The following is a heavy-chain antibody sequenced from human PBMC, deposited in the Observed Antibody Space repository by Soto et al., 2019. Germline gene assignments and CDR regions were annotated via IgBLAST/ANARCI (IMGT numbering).Heavy chain of an antibody. V-gene: IGHV3-21*01. J-gene: IGHJ3*02. CDR1: GFTFSRYY. D-gene: IGHD2-2*01. Sequence: GGSLRLSCAASGFTFSRYYMNWVRQAPGKGLEWVSSISTTSTYTHYADSLKGRFTISRDNAKKLLYLQMDSLRAEDTAVYYCARDDGLSSTNVKAFDIWGQGAKVTVSS. CDR2: ISTTSTYT. CDR3: ARDDGLSSTNVKAFDI.